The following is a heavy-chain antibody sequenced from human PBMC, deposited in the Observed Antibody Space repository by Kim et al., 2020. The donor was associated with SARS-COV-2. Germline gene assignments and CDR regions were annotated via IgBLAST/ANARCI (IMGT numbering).Heavy chain of an antibody. D-gene: IGHD3-22*01. CDR3: ATVVFYYDAGYFKN. V-gene: IGHV3-66*01. J-gene: IGHJ1*01. Sequence: GGSLRLSCAASGYTVTYSYMGWARQAPGKGLEWVSFIYSGGNTIYADSVKGSLIISRDHSKNTLYLQMNSLRAEDAAVYYCATVVFYYDAGYFKNWGQGTRVIVSS. CDR1: GYTVTYSY. CDR2: IYSGGNT.